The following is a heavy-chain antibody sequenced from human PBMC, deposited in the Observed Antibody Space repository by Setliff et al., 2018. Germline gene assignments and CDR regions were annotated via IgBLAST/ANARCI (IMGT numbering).Heavy chain of an antibody. Sequence: PSETLSLTCTVSGGSIRNYYWSWIRQPPGKGLEWIGYIYYSGNTNYNPSLKSRVTISVDTSKNQFSLKLSSVTAADTAVYFCARARWTGGYYSGDNYYMDVWGKGTTVTVSS. J-gene: IGHJ6*03. CDR1: GGSIRNYY. CDR3: ARARWTGGYYSGDNYYMDV. CDR2: IYYSGNT. D-gene: IGHD3-22*01. V-gene: IGHV4-59*01.